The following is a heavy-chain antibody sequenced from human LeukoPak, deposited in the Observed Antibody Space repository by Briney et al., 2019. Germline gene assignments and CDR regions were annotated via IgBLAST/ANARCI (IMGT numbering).Heavy chain of an antibody. CDR1: GGSISSHY. V-gene: IGHV4-59*11. CDR2: IYCSGST. CDR3: ARGGSGNFYYYYYYMDV. J-gene: IGHJ6*03. Sequence: SETLSLTCTVSGGSISSHYWSWIRQPPGKGLEWIGYIYCSGSTNYNPSLKSRVTISVDTSKNQFSLKLSSVTAADTAVFYCARGGSGNFYYYYYYMDVWGKGTTVTVSS. D-gene: IGHD2-15*01.